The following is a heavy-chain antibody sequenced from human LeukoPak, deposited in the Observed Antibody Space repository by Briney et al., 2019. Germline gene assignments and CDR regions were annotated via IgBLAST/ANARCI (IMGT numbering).Heavy chain of an antibody. J-gene: IGHJ4*02. Sequence: GGSLRLSCAASGFTVSSNYMSWVCQAPGKGLEWVSVIYSGGSTYYADSVKGRFTISRDNSKNTLYLQMNSLGAEDTAVYYCARGGWVRAMAIDYWGQGTLVTVSS. CDR1: GFTVSSNY. V-gene: IGHV3-53*01. CDR3: ARGGWVRAMAIDY. CDR2: IYSGGST. D-gene: IGHD5-18*01.